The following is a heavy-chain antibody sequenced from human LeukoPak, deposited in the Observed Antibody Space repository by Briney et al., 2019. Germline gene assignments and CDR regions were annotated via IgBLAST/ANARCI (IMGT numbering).Heavy chain of an antibody. CDR3: ARDNRVVVITTRSGYWYFDL. V-gene: IGHV3-53*01. Sequence: PGGSLRLSCAASGFTVSSNYMSWVRQAPGKGLEWVSVIYSGGSTYYADSVKGRFTISRDNSKNTLYLQMNSLRAEDTAVYYCARDNRVVVITTRSGYWYFDLWGRGTPVTVSS. CDR1: GFTVSSNY. D-gene: IGHD3-22*01. CDR2: IYSGGST. J-gene: IGHJ2*01.